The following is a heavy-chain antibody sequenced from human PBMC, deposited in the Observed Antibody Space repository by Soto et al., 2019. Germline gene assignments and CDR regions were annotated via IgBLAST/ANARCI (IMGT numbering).Heavy chain of an antibody. J-gene: IGHJ4*02. V-gene: IGHV4-30-4*01. Sequence: QVQLQESGPGLVKPSQTLSLTCIVSGGSISNVNDCWSWIRQRPDKGLEWFGHIYSGGSIYNNPSLTSRVTILVDTSKNQFSLQLSSVSAADTAVYYCARGPSGDKVDYWGQGTLVTVSS. D-gene: IGHD7-27*01. CDR2: IYSGGSI. CDR1: GGSISNVNDC. CDR3: ARGPSGDKVDY.